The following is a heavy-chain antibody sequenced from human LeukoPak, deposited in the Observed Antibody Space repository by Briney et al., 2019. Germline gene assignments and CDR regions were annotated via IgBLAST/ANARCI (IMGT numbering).Heavy chain of an antibody. CDR1: GFTFSTHW. V-gene: IGHV3-7*05. CDR2: IKQDGSEK. D-gene: IGHD5-18*01. Sequence: GGSLRLSCAASGFTFSTHWMIWLRQAPGKGLEWVANIKQDGSEKYYVDSVKGRFIISRDNAKNSLYLQMNSLRAEDTAVYYCAKAGGYSYGYYFDYWGQGMLVTVSS. CDR3: AKAGGYSYGYYFDY. J-gene: IGHJ4*02.